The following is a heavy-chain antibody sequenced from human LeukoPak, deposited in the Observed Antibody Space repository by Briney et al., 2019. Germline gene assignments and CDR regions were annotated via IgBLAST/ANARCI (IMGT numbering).Heavy chain of an antibody. CDR1: GYTVTSYY. CDR3: VAFWDYYDSSGYYSDY. D-gene: IGHD3-22*01. J-gene: IGHJ4*02. CDR2: INPSGGST. V-gene: IGHV1-46*01. Sequence: ASVKVSCKASGYTVTSYYMHWVRQAPGQGLEWMGIINPSGGSTSYAQKFQGRVTMTRDTSTSTVYMELSSLRSEDTAVYYCVAFWDYYDSSGYYSDYWGQGTLVTVSS.